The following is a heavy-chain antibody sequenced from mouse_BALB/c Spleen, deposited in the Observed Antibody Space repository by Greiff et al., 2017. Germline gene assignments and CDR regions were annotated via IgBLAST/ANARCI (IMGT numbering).Heavy chain of an antibody. J-gene: IGHJ4*01. D-gene: IGHD1-1*01. CDR3: ARIYYYGSSYAMDY. Sequence: EVMLVESGGGLVQPGGSLKLSCAASGFDFSRYWMSWVRQAPGKGLEWIGEINPDSSTINYTPSLKDKFIISRDNAKNTLYLQMSKVRSEDTALYYCARIYYYGSSYAMDYWGQGTSVTVSS. CDR2: INPDSSTI. V-gene: IGHV4-1*02. CDR1: GFDFSRYW.